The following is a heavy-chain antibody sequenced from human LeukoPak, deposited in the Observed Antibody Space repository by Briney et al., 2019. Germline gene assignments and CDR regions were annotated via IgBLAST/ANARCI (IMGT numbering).Heavy chain of an antibody. CDR3: AREPPWGYGGNSVDGY. CDR2: LYSGGST. Sequence: PGGSLRLSCAASGFTVSSNYMSWVRQAPGNGLESVSLLYSGGSTYYADSVKGRFTISRDNSKNTLYLQMNSLRAEDTAVYYCAREPPWGYGGNSVDGYWGQGTLVTVSS. V-gene: IGHV3-53*01. CDR1: GFTVSSNY. J-gene: IGHJ4*02. D-gene: IGHD4-23*01.